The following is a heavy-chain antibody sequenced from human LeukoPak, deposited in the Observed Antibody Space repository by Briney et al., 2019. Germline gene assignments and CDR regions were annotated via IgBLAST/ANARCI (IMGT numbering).Heavy chain of an antibody. D-gene: IGHD3-22*01. CDR1: GFIFSTYG. Sequence: GGSLRLSCAASGFIFSTYGMHWVRQAPGKGLEWVAFLRSDETDHHYADSVQGRFTISRDNSKSTLFLQMNSLRAEDTAVYYCGKHDSSSYYWGQGTVVTLSS. CDR2: LRSDETDH. V-gene: IGHV3-30*02. CDR3: GKHDSSSYY. J-gene: IGHJ4*02.